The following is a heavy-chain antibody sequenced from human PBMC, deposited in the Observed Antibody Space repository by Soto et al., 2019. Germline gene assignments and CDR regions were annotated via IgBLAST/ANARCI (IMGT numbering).Heavy chain of an antibody. J-gene: IGHJ5*02. Sequence: GESLKISCKGSGDSFTTDWIGWVRQMPGKGLEWMGVIYPGDSRTRYSPPFQGRVTISADKSISTAYLQWNSLKASDTAMYYCASRRFSSPEPRPWGQGTLVTVSS. CDR1: GDSFTTDW. CDR3: ASRRFSSPEPRP. V-gene: IGHV5-51*01. D-gene: IGHD1-26*01. CDR2: IYPGDSRT.